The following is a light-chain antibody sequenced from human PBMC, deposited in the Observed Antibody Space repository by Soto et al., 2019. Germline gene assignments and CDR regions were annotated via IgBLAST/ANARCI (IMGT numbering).Light chain of an antibody. Sequence: QSALTQPPSASGSPGQSVTISCTGTSSDVGGYNYVSWYQQHPGKVPKLMVYEVNKRPSGVPDRFSGSKSGNTASLTASGLQAEDEADYYCTSYAGGNIVFGTGTKLTVL. J-gene: IGLJ1*01. CDR2: EVN. CDR3: TSYAGGNIV. CDR1: SSDVGGYNY. V-gene: IGLV2-8*01.